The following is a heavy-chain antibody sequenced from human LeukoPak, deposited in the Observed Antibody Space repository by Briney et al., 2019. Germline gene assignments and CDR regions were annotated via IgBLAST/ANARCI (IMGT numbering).Heavy chain of an antibody. D-gene: IGHD6-13*01. V-gene: IGHV3-11*04. CDR3: ARRAGYSSSWYLGGYYYYYMDV. Sequence: GGSLRLSCAASGFIFSDYYMSWIRQAPGKGLEWVSYISSGGSSIYYADSVKGRFTISRDNAKNSLYLQMNSLRAEDTAVYYCARRAGYSSSWYLGGYYYYYMDVWGKGTTVTVSS. J-gene: IGHJ6*03. CDR1: GFIFSDYY. CDR2: ISSGGSSI.